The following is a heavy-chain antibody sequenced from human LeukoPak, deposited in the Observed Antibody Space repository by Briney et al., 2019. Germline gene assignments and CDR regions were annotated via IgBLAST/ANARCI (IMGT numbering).Heavy chain of an antibody. J-gene: IGHJ4*02. V-gene: IGHV3-23*01. CDR3: ARGFDNLGSGWYSY. CDR1: AFTFSSYS. Sequence: GGSLRLSCAASAFTFSSYSMNWVRQAPGKGLEWVSTISGSGDSTLYADSMKGRFTISRDNSRNTLYLQMNSLRVEDTAVYYCARGFDNLGSGWYSYWGQGTLVTVSS. CDR2: ISGSGDST. D-gene: IGHD6-19*01.